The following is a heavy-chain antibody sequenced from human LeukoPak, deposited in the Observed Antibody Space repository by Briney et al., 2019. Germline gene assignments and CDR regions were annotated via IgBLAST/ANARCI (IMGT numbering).Heavy chain of an antibody. CDR2: IYYSGST. D-gene: IGHD3-22*01. Sequence: SETLSLTCTVSGGSISGYYWSWIRQPPGKGLEWIGYIYYSGSTNYKPSLKSRVTISVDTSKNQFSLKLSPVTAADTAVYYCARGGDYSGYYYVLDYWGQGTLVTVSS. CDR3: ARGGDYSGYYYVLDY. V-gene: IGHV4-59*01. CDR1: GGSISGYY. J-gene: IGHJ4*02.